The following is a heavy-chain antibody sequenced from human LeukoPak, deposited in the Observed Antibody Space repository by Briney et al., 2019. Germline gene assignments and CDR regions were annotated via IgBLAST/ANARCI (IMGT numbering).Heavy chain of an antibody. V-gene: IGHV1-2*02. D-gene: IGHD3-3*01. Sequence: GASVKVSCKASGYTFTGYYMHWVRQAPGQGLEWMGWINPNSGDTNYAQKLQGRVTMTRDSSISTAYMELSRLKSDDTAVYYCAATYDFWGGYLNHDYWGQGTLVTVSS. CDR3: AATYDFWGGYLNHDY. J-gene: IGHJ4*02. CDR1: GYTFTGYY. CDR2: INPNSGDT.